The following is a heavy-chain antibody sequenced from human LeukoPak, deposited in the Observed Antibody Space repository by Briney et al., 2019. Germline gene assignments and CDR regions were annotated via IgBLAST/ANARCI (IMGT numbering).Heavy chain of an antibody. CDR2: ISYDGSNK. J-gene: IGHJ4*02. Sequence: GESLRLSCAASGFTFSSYAMHWIRQAPGKGLEWVAVISYDGSNKYYADSVKGRFTISRDDSKNTLYLQMNSLRAEDTAVYYCARVGVWVVPAAALDYWGQGTLVTVSS. D-gene: IGHD2-2*01. CDR1: GFTFSSYA. V-gene: IGHV3-30-3*01. CDR3: ARVGVWVVPAAALDY.